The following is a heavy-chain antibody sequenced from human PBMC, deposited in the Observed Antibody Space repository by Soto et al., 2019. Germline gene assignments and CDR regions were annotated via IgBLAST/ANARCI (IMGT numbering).Heavy chain of an antibody. J-gene: IGHJ6*02. CDR2: INPSGGST. Sequence: ASVKVSCKASGYTFTSYYMHWVRQAPGQGLEWMGIINPSGGSTSYAQKFQGRVTMTRDTSTSTVYMELSSMRSEDTAVYYCAGLSTYYYDSSGYSGISGMDVWGQGNTVTLSS. V-gene: IGHV1-46*01. CDR1: GYTFTSYY. D-gene: IGHD3-22*01. CDR3: AGLSTYYYDSSGYSGISGMDV.